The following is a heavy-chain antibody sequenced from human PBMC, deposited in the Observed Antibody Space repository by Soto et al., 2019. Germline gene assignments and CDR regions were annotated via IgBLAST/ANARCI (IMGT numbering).Heavy chain of an antibody. J-gene: IGHJ4*02. CDR3: VTDRGQSEVLRAYDF. D-gene: IGHD1-20*01. V-gene: IGHV3-9*01. Sequence: EVQLIESGGGRVQPGKSLRLSCSVAGFTFDDYAMHWVRQVPGRGLEWVSGITWNSGRFAYAHSVQGRFSISRDNAKNSLYLLMTNLRLEDTALYYCVTDRGQSEVLRAYDFWGPGTLVTVSS. CDR1: GFTFDDYA. CDR2: ITWNSGRF.